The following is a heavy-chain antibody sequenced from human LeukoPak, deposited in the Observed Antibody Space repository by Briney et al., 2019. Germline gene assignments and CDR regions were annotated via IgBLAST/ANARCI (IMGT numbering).Heavy chain of an antibody. D-gene: IGHD6-6*01. CDR3: ARDHSSSSHLDY. J-gene: IGHJ4*02. V-gene: IGHV4-59*01. Sequence: PSETLSLTCTVSGGSITSYYWSWIRQPPGKGLEWIGYIYYSGSTNYNPSLKSRVTISVDTSKNQFSLKLSSVTAADTAVYYCARDHSSSSHLDYWGQGTLVTVSS. CDR2: IYYSGST. CDR1: GGSITSYY.